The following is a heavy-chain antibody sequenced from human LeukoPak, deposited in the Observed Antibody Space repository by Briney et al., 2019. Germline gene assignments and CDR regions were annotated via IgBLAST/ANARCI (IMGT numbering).Heavy chain of an antibody. Sequence: PSETLSLTCTVSGGSTSSYYWSWIRQPPGKGLEWIGYIYYSGSTNYNPSLKSRITISVDTSKNQFSLKLSSVTAADTAVYYCARSITSTGTGDYWGQGTLVTVSS. J-gene: IGHJ4*02. D-gene: IGHD4-17*01. CDR2: IYYSGST. CDR1: GGSTSSYY. CDR3: ARSITSTGTGDY. V-gene: IGHV4-59*01.